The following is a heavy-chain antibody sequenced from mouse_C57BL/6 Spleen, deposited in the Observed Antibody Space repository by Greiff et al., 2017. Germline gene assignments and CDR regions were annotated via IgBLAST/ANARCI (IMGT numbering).Heavy chain of an antibody. CDR2: IDPNSGGT. CDR1: GYTFTSYW. V-gene: IGHV1-72*01. J-gene: IGHJ3*01. D-gene: IGHD2-1*01. Sequence: QVQLQQPGAELVKPGASVKLSCKASGYTFTSYWMHWVKQRPGRGREWIGRIDPNSGGTKYNEKFKSKATLTVDKPSSTAYMQLSSLTSEDSAVYYCARDYGISWFAYWGQGTLVTVSA. CDR3: ARDYGISWFAY.